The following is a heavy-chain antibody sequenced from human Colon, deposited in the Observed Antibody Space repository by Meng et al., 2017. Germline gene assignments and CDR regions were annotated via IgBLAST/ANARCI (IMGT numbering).Heavy chain of an antibody. CDR3: ARTLRDYGKIDY. D-gene: IGHD4-17*01. CDR1: GGSISSGGYY. Sequence: QVPLQESGPGLVKPSQTLSPTCTVSGGSISSGGYYWTWIRQHPGKGLEWIGYIYHSGTTYYNPSLKSRVTISVDTSENQFSLNLRSVTAADTAVYFCARTLRDYGKIDYWGQGTLVTVSS. V-gene: IGHV4-31*03. J-gene: IGHJ4*02. CDR2: IYHSGTT.